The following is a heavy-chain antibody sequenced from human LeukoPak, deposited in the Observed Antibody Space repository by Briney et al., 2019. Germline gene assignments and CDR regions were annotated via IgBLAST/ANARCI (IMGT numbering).Heavy chain of an antibody. J-gene: IGHJ6*02. CDR3: AKDESSGYDWPNYFYGLAL. CDR2: ISYDGRTK. V-gene: IGHV3-30*04. CDR1: GFTFSSFA. Sequence: GRSLRLSCEASGFTFSSFAMHWVRQSPGKGLEWVAVISYDGRTKYYADSVKGRFIISRDNSNKSLSLEMNSLRPDDTAVFYCAKDESSGYDWPNYFYGLALWGQGTTVVVSS. D-gene: IGHD5-12*01.